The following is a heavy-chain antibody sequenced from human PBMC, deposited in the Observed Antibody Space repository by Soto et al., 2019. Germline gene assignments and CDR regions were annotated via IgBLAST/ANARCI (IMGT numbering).Heavy chain of an antibody. CDR3: TITCYDIFRGRGSDI. J-gene: IGHJ4*02. CDR1: GFTFDDYD. CDR2: ISWNSGNI. V-gene: IGHV3-9*01. D-gene: IGHD3-9*01. Sequence: EVQLAESGGGLVQPGRSLRISCAASGFTFDDYDMHWVRQAPGKGLEWVSGISWNSGNIDYADSVKGRFTISRDNAENSLSLQTITPRAEDTALDTCTITCYDIFRGRGSDIGGQRSRVTVSS.